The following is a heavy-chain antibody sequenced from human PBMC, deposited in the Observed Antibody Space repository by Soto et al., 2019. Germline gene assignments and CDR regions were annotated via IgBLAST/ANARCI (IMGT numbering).Heavy chain of an antibody. CDR3: ARGLTMVRGLILDAFDM. CDR1: GYTFTTYP. CDR2: INAGNGNT. D-gene: IGHD3-10*01. Sequence: QVQLVQSGAEVKKPGASVKVSCKTSGYTFTTYPMHWVRQAPGQRLEWMGWINAGNGNTKYSQKFQGRVTITRDTSASTAYMELSSLRSEDTAVYYCARGLTMVRGLILDAFDMWGQGTRVTVSS. J-gene: IGHJ3*02. V-gene: IGHV1-3*01.